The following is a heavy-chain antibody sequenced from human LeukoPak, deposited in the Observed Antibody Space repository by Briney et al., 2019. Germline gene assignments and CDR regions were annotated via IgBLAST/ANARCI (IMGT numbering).Heavy chain of an antibody. D-gene: IGHD3-22*01. CDR3: ARTRSSGACDY. CDR2: IYYSGST. CDR1: DGSISGNY. J-gene: IGHJ4*02. V-gene: IGHV4-59*13. Sequence: PSETLSLTCTDSDGSISGNYLSWIRQPPGKGPEWIGYIYYSGSTNYSPSLKSRATISVDLSKNQFSLKLNSVTAADTAVYYCARTRSSGACDYWGQGTVVTVSS.